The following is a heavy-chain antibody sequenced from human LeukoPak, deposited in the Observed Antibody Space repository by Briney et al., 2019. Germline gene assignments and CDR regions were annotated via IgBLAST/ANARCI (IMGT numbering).Heavy chain of an antibody. J-gene: IGHJ4*02. CDR2: INHSGST. CDR1: GGSFSGYY. CDR3: ARGRGDYVCEDFDY. V-gene: IGHV4-34*01. Sequence: PSETLSLTCAVYGGSFSGYYWSWIRQPPGKGLEWIGEINHSGSTNYNPSLKSRVTISVDTSKNQFSLKLSSVTAADTAVYYCARGRGDYVCEDFDYWGQGTLVTVSS. D-gene: IGHD4-17*01.